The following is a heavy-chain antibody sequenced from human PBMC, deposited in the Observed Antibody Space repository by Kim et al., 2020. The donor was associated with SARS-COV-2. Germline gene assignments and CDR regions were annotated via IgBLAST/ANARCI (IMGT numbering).Heavy chain of an antibody. J-gene: IGHJ6*03. D-gene: IGHD1-7*01. Sequence: SGPTLVNPTQTLTLTCTFSGFSLSTRGMCVNWIRQSPGKALEWLARIDWDDDKYYNTSLKTRLTISKDTSKNQVVLTMTNMDPVDNATYYCARLRGPGTTRSPSYHYYMDVWGEGATVTVSS. V-gene: IGHV2-70*11. CDR2: IDWDDDK. CDR1: GFSLSTRGMC. CDR3: ARLRGPGTTRSPSYHYYMDV.